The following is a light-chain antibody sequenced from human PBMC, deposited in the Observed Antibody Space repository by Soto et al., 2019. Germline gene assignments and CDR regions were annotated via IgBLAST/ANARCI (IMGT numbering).Light chain of an antibody. Sequence: DIQLTQSPSFLSASVGDRVTMTCRASQGISSYLAWYQQKPGKAPKLLIYAASTLQSGVPSRFSGSGSETDFTLTISSLQPEDFATYSCQQSYSTTWTFGQGTKVDI. CDR2: AAS. V-gene: IGKV1-39*01. J-gene: IGKJ1*01. CDR1: QGISSY. CDR3: QQSYSTTWT.